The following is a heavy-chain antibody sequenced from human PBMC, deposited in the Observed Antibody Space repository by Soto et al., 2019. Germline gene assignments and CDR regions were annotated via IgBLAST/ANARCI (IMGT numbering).Heavy chain of an antibody. CDR1: GGSISSYY. Sequence: SEPLSLTCTVSGGSISSYYWSWIRQPPGKGLEWIGYIYYSGSTNYNPYLKRRVTISVDTYTNHFSLKLSYVLADDTAVYYCGRDLEMATTRHLDYWGQGTLVTVSS. J-gene: IGHJ4*02. D-gene: IGHD5-12*01. V-gene: IGHV4-59*01. CDR3: GRDLEMATTRHLDY. CDR2: IYYSGST.